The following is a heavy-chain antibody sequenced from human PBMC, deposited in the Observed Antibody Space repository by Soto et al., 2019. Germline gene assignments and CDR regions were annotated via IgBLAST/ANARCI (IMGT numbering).Heavy chain of an antibody. CDR1: GFIFNRYA. J-gene: IGHJ4*02. D-gene: IGHD3-3*01. Sequence: QVQLVESGGRVVQPGRSLRLSCAASGFIFNRYAIHWVRQTPGKGLEWVAVISKDGSVQYYADSVRGRFIISRDKSKDTVYLEMNSLRAEDTAVFYCARSRSGAVPDSFGYWGQGTIVTVSS. V-gene: IGHV3-30-3*01. CDR2: ISKDGSVQ. CDR3: ARSRSGAVPDSFGY.